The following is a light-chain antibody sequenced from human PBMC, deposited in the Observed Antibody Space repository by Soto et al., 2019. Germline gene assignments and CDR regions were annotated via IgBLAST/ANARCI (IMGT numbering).Light chain of an antibody. CDR2: GNT. CDR1: SSNIGAGYD. Sequence: QSVLTQPPSMSGAPGQRVTISCTGSSSNIGAGYDVHWYQLLPGTAPKLLIYGNTNRPSGVPDRFSGSKSGTSASLAITGLRAEDESDYYCHSHDSSLHSRVFGRGTKLTVL. CDR3: HSHDSSLHSRV. V-gene: IGLV1-40*01. J-gene: IGLJ3*02.